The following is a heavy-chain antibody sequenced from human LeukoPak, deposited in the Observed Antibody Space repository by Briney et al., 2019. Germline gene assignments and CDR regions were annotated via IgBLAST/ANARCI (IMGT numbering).Heavy chain of an antibody. V-gene: IGHV1-46*01. J-gene: IGHJ6*02. D-gene: IGHD5-12*01. CDR3: ARVGQEWAYGGYASGMDV. CDR1: GYTFTSYY. Sequence: ASVKVSCKASGYTFTSYYMHWVRQAPGQGLEWMGIINPSGGSTSYAQKFQGRVTMTRDTSTSTVYMELSSLRSEDTAVYYCARVGQEWAYGGYASGMDVWGQGTTVTVS. CDR2: INPSGGST.